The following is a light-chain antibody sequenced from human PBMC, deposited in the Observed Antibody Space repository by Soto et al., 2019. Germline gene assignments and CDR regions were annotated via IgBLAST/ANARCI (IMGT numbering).Light chain of an antibody. V-gene: IGLV2-14*01. CDR2: DVS. CDR1: SSDVGGYNY. J-gene: IGLJ2*01. Sequence: QSALTQPASVSGSPGQSITISCTGTSSDVGGYNYVSWYQQHPGKAPKLMIYDVSNRPSGFSNRFSGSKSGNTASLTISGRQAEDEADYYCSSYTSNSTLVFGGGTKVTV. CDR3: SSYTSNSTLV.